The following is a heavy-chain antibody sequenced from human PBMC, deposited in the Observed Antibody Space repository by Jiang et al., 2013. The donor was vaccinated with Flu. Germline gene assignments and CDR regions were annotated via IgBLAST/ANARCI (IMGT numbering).Heavy chain of an antibody. V-gene: IGHV5-51*01. CDR2: VYPGDSST. Sequence: LKISCKASGYSFSDYWIGWVRQMPGKGLEWMGIVYPGDSSTTCNPSFQGQVAISADKSISTAYLQWSSLKASDTAMYYCARQLGADYGDNWFDPWGQGTLVTVSS. CDR3: ARQLGADYGDNWFDP. D-gene: IGHD4-17*01. CDR1: GYSFSDYW. J-gene: IGHJ5*02.